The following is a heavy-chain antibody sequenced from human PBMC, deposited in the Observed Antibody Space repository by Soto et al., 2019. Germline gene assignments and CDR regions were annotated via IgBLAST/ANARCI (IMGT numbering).Heavy chain of an antibody. CDR1: GYTFTSYG. D-gene: IGHD4-17*01. CDR3: ARKDYGDRPHFDY. CDR2: ISAYNGNT. Sequence: ASVKVSCKASGYTFTSYGISWVRQAPGQGLEWMGWISAYNGNTNYAQKFQGRVTMTTNTSTSTAYMELSSLRSEDTAVYYCARKDYGDRPHFDYWGQGTLVTVSS. V-gene: IGHV1-18*01. J-gene: IGHJ4*02.